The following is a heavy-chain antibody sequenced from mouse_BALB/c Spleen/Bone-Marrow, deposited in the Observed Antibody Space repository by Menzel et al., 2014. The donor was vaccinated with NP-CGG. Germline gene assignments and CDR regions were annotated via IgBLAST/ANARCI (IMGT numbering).Heavy chain of an antibody. CDR3: ARRRDGPYAMDY. CDR2: INNGSSYT. J-gene: IGHJ4*01. CDR1: GFTFSSYG. V-gene: IGHV5-6*01. Sequence: EVKLMESGGDLVKPGGSLKLSCAASGFTFSSYGMSWVRQTPDKRLEWVATINNGSSYTFYPDSVKGRFTISRDIAKNTLYLQMSSLKSEDTAMYYCARRRDGPYAMDYWGQGTSVTVSS. D-gene: IGHD2-3*01.